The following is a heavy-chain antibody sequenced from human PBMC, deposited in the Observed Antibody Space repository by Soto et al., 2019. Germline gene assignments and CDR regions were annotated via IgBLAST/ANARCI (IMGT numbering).Heavy chain of an antibody. CDR3: ARVGPAHYYDSSGYYSPLDY. CDR1: GYTFTSYA. D-gene: IGHD3-22*01. Sequence: SVKVSCKASGYTFTSYAMHWVRQAPGQGLEWMGGIIPMFGTANYAQKFKGRVTITAGESTSTVYMELSSLRSEDTAVYYCARVGPAHYYDSSGYYSPLDYWGQGTLVTVSS. V-gene: IGHV1-69*13. CDR2: IIPMFGTA. J-gene: IGHJ4*02.